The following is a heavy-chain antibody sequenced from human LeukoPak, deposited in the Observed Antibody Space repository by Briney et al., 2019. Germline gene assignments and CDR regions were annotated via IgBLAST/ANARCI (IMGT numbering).Heavy chain of an antibody. CDR1: GGSISSSNW. CDR2: IYHSGST. J-gene: IGHJ5*02. CDR3: AGGLGYCSSTSCYNWFDP. D-gene: IGHD2-2*01. V-gene: IGHV4-4*02. Sequence: SGTLSLTCAVSGGSISSSNWWSWVRQPPGKGLEWIGEIYHSGSTNYNPSLKSRVTISVDKSKNQFSLKLSSVTAADTAVYYCAGGLGYCSSTSCYNWFDPWGQGTLVTVSS.